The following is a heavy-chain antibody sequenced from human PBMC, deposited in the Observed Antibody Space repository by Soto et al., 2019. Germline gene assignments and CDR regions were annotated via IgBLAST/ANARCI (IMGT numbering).Heavy chain of an antibody. J-gene: IGHJ6*02. CDR3: ARIADCSITTCSFPSRFHIRGYYYYYGMDV. CDR2: NDPSGWWT. D-gene: IGHD2-2*01. V-gene: IGHV1-46*01. Sequence: GASGKPTSEEPCNTFPQNHIYWRGPAPGQRNEWVGINDPSGWWTSYAQKFQGRVTMTRDTSTSTVYMELSSLRSEDTAVYYCARIADCSITTCSFPSRFHIRGYYYYYGMDVWGQGTTVTVSS. CDR1: CNTFPQNH.